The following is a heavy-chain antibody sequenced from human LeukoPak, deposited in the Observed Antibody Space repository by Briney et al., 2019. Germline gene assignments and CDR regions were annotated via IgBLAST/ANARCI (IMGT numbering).Heavy chain of an antibody. V-gene: IGHV4-61*01. CDR3: ARGGGAVRTWFDP. J-gene: IGHJ5*02. CDR2: IYYSGST. Sequence: SETLSLTCTVSGGSVGSGNYYWSWIRQPPGKGLEWIGYIYYSGSTSYNPSLKSRVTISVDTSKNQFSLKLSSVSAADTAVYYCARGGGAVRTWFDPWGQGTLVTISS. CDR1: GGSVGSGNYY. D-gene: IGHD3-16*01.